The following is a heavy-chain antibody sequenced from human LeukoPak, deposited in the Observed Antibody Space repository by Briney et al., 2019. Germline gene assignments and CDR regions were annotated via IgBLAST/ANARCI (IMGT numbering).Heavy chain of an antibody. V-gene: IGHV3-7*01. CDR1: AFTFSNYW. D-gene: IGHD4-23*01. CDR2: IKEDGSEI. J-gene: IGHJ4*02. Sequence: GGSLRLFCAASAFTFSNYWMSWVRQAPGKGLEGVANIKEDGSEINYVDSVKGRFTISRDNAKNSLYLQMNSLRVDDTAVYYCARDRGYSTFDYWGQGTLVTVSS. CDR3: ARDRGYSTFDY.